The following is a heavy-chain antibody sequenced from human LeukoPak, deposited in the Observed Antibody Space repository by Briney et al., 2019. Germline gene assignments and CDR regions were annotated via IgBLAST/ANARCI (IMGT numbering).Heavy chain of an antibody. CDR1: GGSISGGSYY. CDR3: AIRGDP. Sequence: SETLSLTCTVSGGSISGGSYYWGWIRQPPGKGLEWIGSIYYSGITHYKPSLKSRVTISADTSKNQFSLKLSSVTSADTAVYYCAIRGDPWGQGTLVTVSS. CDR2: IYYSGIT. J-gene: IGHJ5*02. V-gene: IGHV4-39*01. D-gene: IGHD3-16*01.